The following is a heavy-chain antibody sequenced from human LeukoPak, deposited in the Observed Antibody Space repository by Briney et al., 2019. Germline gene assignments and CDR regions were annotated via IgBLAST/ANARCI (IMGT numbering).Heavy chain of an antibody. Sequence: PSETLSLTCTVSGGSISGYYWSWIRQPPGKGLEWIGYIYYSGSTKFNPSLKSRVTMSLDASKNQFFLRLSSVTAADTAVYYCSRCPSLNYHSGMDVWGQGTMVTVSS. V-gene: IGHV4-59*01. J-gene: IGHJ6*02. CDR3: SRCPSLNYHSGMDV. CDR2: IYYSGST. CDR1: GGSISGYY.